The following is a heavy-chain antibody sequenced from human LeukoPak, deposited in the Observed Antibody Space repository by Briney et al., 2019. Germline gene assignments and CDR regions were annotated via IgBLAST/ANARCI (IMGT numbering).Heavy chain of an antibody. D-gene: IGHD3-3*02. CDR2: IYYSGTT. V-gene: IGHV4-59*08. CDR3: ARHLRSFPDC. Sequence: PSETLSLTYTFSGDSIRSYYWSWIRQPPGKGLEWLGYIYYSGTTNYNPSLKSRLTMSLDTSKKQLSLRLTSVTAADTAVYYCARHLRSFPDCWGQGTLVTVSS. CDR1: GDSIRSYY. J-gene: IGHJ4*02.